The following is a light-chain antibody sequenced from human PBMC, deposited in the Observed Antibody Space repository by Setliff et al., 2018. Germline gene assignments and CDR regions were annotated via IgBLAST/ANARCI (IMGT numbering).Light chain of an antibody. CDR3: CSYAGSYTYV. V-gene: IGLV2-11*01. CDR2: DVS. J-gene: IGLJ1*01. CDR1: SSDVGGYNC. Sequence: QSALAQPRSVSGSPGQSVTISCTGTSSDVGGYNCVSWYQQHPGKAPKLMIYDVSKRPSGVPDRFSGSEPGNTASLTISGLQAEDEADYYCCSYAGSYTYVFGTGTKGTV.